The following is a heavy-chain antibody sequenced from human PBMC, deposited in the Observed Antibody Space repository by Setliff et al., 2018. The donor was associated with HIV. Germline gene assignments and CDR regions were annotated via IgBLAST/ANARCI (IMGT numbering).Heavy chain of an antibody. J-gene: IGHJ3*01. CDR1: GFMFGVDW. V-gene: IGHV3-15*01. Sequence: GGSLRLSCAASGFMFGVDWMSWFRQTPGKGLEWVGRIKSRTVTETTDVAAPVKGRFTISRDDSQNMVYLQMNSLKTEDTAMYYCTRMPNESGSYDAFDVWGQGTMVTVSS. CDR3: TRMPNESGSYDAFDV. D-gene: IGHD1-26*01. CDR2: IKSRTVTETT.